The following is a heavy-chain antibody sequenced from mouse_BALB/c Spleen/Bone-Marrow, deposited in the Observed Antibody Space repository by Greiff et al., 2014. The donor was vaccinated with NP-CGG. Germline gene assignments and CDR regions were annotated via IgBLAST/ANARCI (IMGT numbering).Heavy chain of an antibody. Sequence: VQLKESGGGLVQPGGSLKISFVASGFTFSSYGMSWGRPNPDKRLGLVATINNNGGSTYYPDSVKGQFTISRDNAKNTLYLQMSSLKSEDTAMYYCARVYGWYFDVWGAGTTVTVSS. CDR2: INNNGGST. V-gene: IGHV5-6-3*01. CDR3: ARVYGWYFDV. D-gene: IGHD1-1*01. CDR1: GFTFSSYG. J-gene: IGHJ1*01.